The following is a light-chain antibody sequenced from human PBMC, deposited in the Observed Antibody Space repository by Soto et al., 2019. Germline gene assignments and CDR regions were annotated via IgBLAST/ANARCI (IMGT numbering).Light chain of an antibody. CDR3: QQYHKWPIT. CDR2: GAS. V-gene: IGKV3-15*01. Sequence: EVVLTQSPATLSVSPGERTTLSCRASQSISINLAWYQQIPGQVPILLIYGASTMSTGIPARFSGSGSGTDFTLTITSLQSEDFALYYCQQYHKWPITFGQGALLELK. CDR1: QSISIN. J-gene: IGKJ5*01.